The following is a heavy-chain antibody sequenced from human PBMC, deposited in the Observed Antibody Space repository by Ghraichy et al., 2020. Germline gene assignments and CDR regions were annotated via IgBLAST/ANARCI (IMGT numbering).Heavy chain of an antibody. CDR2: IYSGGST. Sequence: ETLSLTCAASGFTVSSNYMSWVRQAPGKGLEWVSVIYSGGSTYYADSVKGRFTISRDNSKNTLYLQMNSLRAEDTAVYYCARDQLLYSNYYYYGMDVWGQGTTVTVSS. J-gene: IGHJ6*02. CDR3: ARDQLLYSNYYYYGMDV. CDR1: GFTVSSNY. D-gene: IGHD2-2*02. V-gene: IGHV3-66*01.